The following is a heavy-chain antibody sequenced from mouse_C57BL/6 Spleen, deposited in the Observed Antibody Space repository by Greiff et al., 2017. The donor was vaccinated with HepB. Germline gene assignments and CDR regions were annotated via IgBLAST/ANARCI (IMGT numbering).Heavy chain of an antibody. D-gene: IGHD2-2*01. CDR3: ARSTMVTSWFAY. V-gene: IGHV5-9*01. CDR2: ISGGGGNT. CDR1: GFTFSSYT. Sequence: EVKLMESGGGLVKPGGSLKLSCAASGFTFSSYTMSWVRQTPEKRLEWVATISGGGGNTYYPDSVKGRFTISRDNAKNTLYMQMSSLRSEDTALYYCARSTMVTSWFAYWGQGTLVTVSA. J-gene: IGHJ3*01.